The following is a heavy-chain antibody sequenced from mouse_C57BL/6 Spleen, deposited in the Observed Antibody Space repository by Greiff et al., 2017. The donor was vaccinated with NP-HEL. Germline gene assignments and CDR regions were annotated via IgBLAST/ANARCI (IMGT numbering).Heavy chain of an antibody. CDR1: GYTFTSYG. D-gene: IGHD1-1*01. CDR2: IYPRSGNT. V-gene: IGHV1-81*01. CDR3: ARSGVVEVDY. Sequence: QVQLQQSGAELARPGASVKLSCKASGYTFTSYGISWVKQRTGQGLEWIGEIYPRSGNTYYNEKFKGKATLTADKSSSTAYMELRSLTSEDSAVYFCARSGVVEVDYWGQGTTLTVSS. J-gene: IGHJ2*01.